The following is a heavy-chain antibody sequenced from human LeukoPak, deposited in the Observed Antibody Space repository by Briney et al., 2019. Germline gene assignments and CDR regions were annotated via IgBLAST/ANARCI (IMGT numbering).Heavy chain of an antibody. CDR3: ASSATIPLYFDY. CDR2: IIPIFGTA. J-gene: IGHJ4*02. CDR1: GGTFSSYA. D-gene: IGHD5-24*01. Sequence: SVKVSCKASGGTFSSYAISWVRQAPGQGLEWMGRIIPIFGTANYAQKFQGRVTITADKSTSTAYVELSSLRSEDTAVYYCASSATIPLYFDYWGQGTLVTVSS. V-gene: IGHV1-69*06.